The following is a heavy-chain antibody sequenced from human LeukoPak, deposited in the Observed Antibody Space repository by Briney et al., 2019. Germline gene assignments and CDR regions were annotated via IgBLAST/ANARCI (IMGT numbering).Heavy chain of an antibody. CDR1: GFTVTNDY. CDR2: IYSGGST. Sequence: GGSLRLSCAVSGFTVTNDYMNWVRQAPGKGLEWVSIIYSGGSTYYADSVKGRFTISRDSSNNTLFLQMSNLRADDSGLYYCAADVRSSPLGFWGHGTLVTVSS. J-gene: IGHJ4*01. D-gene: IGHD6-13*01. V-gene: IGHV3-66*01. CDR3: AADVRSSPLGF.